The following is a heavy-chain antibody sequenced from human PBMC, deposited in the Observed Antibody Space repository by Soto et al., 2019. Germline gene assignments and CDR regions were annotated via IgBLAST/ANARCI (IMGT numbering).Heavy chain of an antibody. CDR2: ISYTGST. CDR1: GESITSVGYY. Sequence: QVQLQESGPGLVKPSQTLSLTCSVSGESITSVGYYRTWVRQPPGKGLEWIGFISYTGSTFYNSSLKSRVTISRHTSQNQFSLDLKSVTVADTAVYYCTRGDFWGQGVLVTVSS. V-gene: IGHV4-31*03. J-gene: IGHJ4*02. CDR3: TRGDF.